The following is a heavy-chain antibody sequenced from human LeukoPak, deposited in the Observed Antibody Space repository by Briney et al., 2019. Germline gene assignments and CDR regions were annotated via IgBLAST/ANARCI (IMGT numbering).Heavy chain of an antibody. Sequence: SETLSLTCTVSGYSISSGYYWGWIRQPPGKGLEWIGSISHSGSTYYKPSLKSRVTISVDTSKNQFSLKLSSVTAADTAVYYCTRGYSSGYHPSGWFDPWGQGTLVTVSS. V-gene: IGHV4-38-2*02. J-gene: IGHJ5*02. CDR3: TRGYSSGYHPSGWFDP. D-gene: IGHD3-22*01. CDR1: GYSISSGYY. CDR2: ISHSGST.